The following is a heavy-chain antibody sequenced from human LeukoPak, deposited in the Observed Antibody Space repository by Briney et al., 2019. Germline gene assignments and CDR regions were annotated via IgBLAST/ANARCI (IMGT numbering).Heavy chain of an antibody. CDR1: VGSFSGYY. V-gene: IGHV4-34*01. J-gene: IGHJ6*03. D-gene: IGHD3-10*01. CDR3: ARGYYGSGSHCCHMDV. CDR2: INHSGST. Sequence: PSETLSLTCAVYVGSFSGYYWCWIRQPPGKGLEWIGEINHSGSTNYNSSLKSRVTISVDTSKNQFSLKLSSVTAADTAVYYCARGYYGSGSHCCHMDVWGKGTTITVS.